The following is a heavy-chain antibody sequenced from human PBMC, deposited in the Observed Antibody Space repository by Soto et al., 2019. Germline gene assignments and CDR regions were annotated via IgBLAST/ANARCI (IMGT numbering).Heavy chain of an antibody. CDR2: IFPRDSDT. D-gene: IGHD5-12*01. CDR3: AKYIEGGPMDV. CDR1: GYTFSNHW. Sequence: PGESLKISCQGSGYTFSNHWINWVRLVPGKGLEWMGIIFPRDSDTRYSPSLQGQVIISVDKSTNTAYLQWTRLTASDTAIYYCAKYIEGGPMDVWGQGTTVTVSS. J-gene: IGHJ6*02. V-gene: IGHV5-51*01.